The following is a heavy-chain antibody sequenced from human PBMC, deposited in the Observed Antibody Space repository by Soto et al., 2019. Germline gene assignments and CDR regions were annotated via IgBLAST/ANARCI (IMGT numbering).Heavy chain of an antibody. D-gene: IGHD6-13*01. CDR3: ARVHCSSYHYFNY. CDR2: IYTAGIV. V-gene: IGHV3-66*01. CDR1: GFTVSNYH. J-gene: IGHJ4*02. Sequence: EVQLVESGGGLVQPGGSLRLSFATSGFTVSNYHMNWVRRAPGKWLEWVSVIYTAGIVCFADSVKGGFSISSDYSKNTMYFQMSSLRAEDTAVYYCARVHCSSYHYFNYWGQGTLVTVSS.